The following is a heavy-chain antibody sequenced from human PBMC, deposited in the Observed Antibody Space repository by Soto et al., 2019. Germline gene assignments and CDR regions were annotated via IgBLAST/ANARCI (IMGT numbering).Heavy chain of an antibody. CDR1: GFTVSSNY. CDR2: IYSGGST. J-gene: IGHJ4*02. Sequence: EVQLVESGGGLVQPGGSLRLSCAASGFTVSSNYMSWVRQAPGKGLEWVSIIYSGGSTDYADSVKGRFTISRDNSKNTRYLQMNSLRGEAAAVYFCARGRQWLVTNWGQGTLDTVSS. CDR3: ARGRQWLVTN. D-gene: IGHD6-19*01. V-gene: IGHV3-66*01.